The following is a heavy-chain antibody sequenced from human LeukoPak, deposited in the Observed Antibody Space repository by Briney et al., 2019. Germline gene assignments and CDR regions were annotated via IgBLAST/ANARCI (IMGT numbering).Heavy chain of an antibody. J-gene: IGHJ3*02. D-gene: IGHD2-2*01. V-gene: IGHV4-39*07. CDR2: IFYTGSP. CDR1: GGSITNSTYY. CDR3: ARDNIVVVPAAGHDAFDI. Sequence: PSETLSLTCSVSGGSITNSTYYWAWVRQPPGKGLEWIGNIFYTGSPYYNPSLKSRVTISVDTSKNQFSLKLSSVTAADTAVYYCARDNIVVVPAAGHDAFDIWGQGTMVTVSS.